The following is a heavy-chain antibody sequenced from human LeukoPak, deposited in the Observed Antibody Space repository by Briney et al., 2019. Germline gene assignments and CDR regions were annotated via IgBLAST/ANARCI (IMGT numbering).Heavy chain of an antibody. CDR2: IYYSGST. V-gene: IGHV4-59*12. CDR1: GGSISSYY. Sequence: SETLSLTCTVSGGSISSYYWSWIRQPPGKGLEWIGYIYYSGSTNYNPSLKSRVTISVDTSKNQFSLKLSSVTAADTAVYYCARGAGAMIVVLIDQYWGQGTLVTVSS. J-gene: IGHJ1*01. CDR3: ARGAGAMIVVLIDQY. D-gene: IGHD3-22*01.